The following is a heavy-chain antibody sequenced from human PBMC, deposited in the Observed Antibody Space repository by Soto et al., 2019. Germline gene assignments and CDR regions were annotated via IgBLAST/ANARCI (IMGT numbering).Heavy chain of an antibody. D-gene: IGHD6-13*01. CDR1: GFTFSSYG. V-gene: IGHV3-30*18. CDR2: ISYDGSNK. Sequence: GGSLRLSCAASGFTFSSYGMHWVRQAPGKGLEWVAVISYDGSNKYYADSVKGRFTISRDNSKNTLYLQMNSLRAEDTAVYYCAKDPLVYSSREEYYFDYWGQGTLVTVS. J-gene: IGHJ4*02. CDR3: AKDPLVYSSREEYYFDY.